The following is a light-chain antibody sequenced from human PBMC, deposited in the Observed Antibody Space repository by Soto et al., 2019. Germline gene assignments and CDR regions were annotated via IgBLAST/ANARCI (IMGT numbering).Light chain of an antibody. J-gene: IGLJ3*02. V-gene: IGLV1-44*01. CDR1: SSNIGSNA. CDR3: AAWGDSLNTWV. CDR2: SDD. Sequence: QSVLTQPPSASGTPGQRVTISCPGSSSNIGSNAVSWYQHFPGTAPKVLIYSDDQRPSGVPDRFSGSKSGTSASLAISGLRAEDEADYFCAAWGDSLNTWVFGGGTKVTVL.